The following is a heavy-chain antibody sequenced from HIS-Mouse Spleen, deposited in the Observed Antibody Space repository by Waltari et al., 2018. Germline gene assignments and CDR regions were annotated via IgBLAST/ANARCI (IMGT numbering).Heavy chain of an antibody. J-gene: IGHJ4*02. V-gene: IGHV4-39*07. D-gene: IGHD6-13*01. CDR3: ARVHIAAAGTQGVY. CDR2: IYYSGST. CDR1: GGSISSSSYY. Sequence: QLQLQESGPGLVKPSETLSLTCTVSGGSISSSSYYWGWIRQPPGKGLEWIGRIYYSGSTYSNPALKSRVTISVDTSKNQFSLKLSSVTAADTAVYYCARVHIAAAGTQGVYWGQGTLVTVSS.